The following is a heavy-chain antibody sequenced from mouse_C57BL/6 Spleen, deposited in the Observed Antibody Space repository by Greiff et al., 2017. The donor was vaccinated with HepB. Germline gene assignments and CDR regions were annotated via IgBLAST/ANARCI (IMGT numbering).Heavy chain of an antibody. CDR1: GFTFTDYY. D-gene: IGHD2-3*01. CDR2: IRNKANGYTT. J-gene: IGHJ2*01. CDR3: ASISPDDGYYFDY. Sequence: EVQVVESGGGLVQPGGSLSLSCAASGFTFTDYYMSWVRQPPGKALEWLGFIRNKANGYTTEYSASVKGRFTISRDNSQSILYLQMNALRAEDSATYYCASISPDDGYYFDYWGQGTTLTVSS. V-gene: IGHV7-3*01.